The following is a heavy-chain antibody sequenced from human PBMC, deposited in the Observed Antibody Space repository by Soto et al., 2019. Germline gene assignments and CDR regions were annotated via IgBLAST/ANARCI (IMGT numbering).Heavy chain of an antibody. CDR2: IYYSGST. D-gene: IGHD3-22*01. CDR3: ARHLSITMIVVVIIPSHFDY. V-gene: IGHV4-39*01. CDR1: GGSISSSSYY. Sequence: SETLSLTCTVSGGSISSSSYYWGWIRQPPGKGLEWIGSIYYSGSTYYNPSLKSRVTISVDTSKNQFSLKLSSVTAADTAVYYCARHLSITMIVVVIIPSHFDYWGQGTLVTVSS. J-gene: IGHJ4*02.